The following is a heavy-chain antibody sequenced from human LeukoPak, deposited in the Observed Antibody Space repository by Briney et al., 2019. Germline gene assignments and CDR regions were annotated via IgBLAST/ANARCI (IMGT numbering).Heavy chain of an antibody. Sequence: PGGSLRLSCAASGFTFSSYGMHWVRQAPGKGLEWVAFIRYDGSNKYYADSVKGRFTISRDNSKNTLYLQMNSLRAEDTAVYYCAKDHSSGWDPYYFDYWGQGTLVTVSS. CDR3: AKDHSSGWDPYYFDY. D-gene: IGHD6-19*01. CDR2: IRYDGSNK. V-gene: IGHV3-30*02. J-gene: IGHJ4*02. CDR1: GFTFSSYG.